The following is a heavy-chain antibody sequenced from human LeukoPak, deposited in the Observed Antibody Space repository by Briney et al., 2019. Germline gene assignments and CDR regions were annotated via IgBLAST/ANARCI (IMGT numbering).Heavy chain of an antibody. D-gene: IGHD6-19*01. CDR2: ISAYNGNT. Sequence: ASVKVSCKASGYTFTSYGISWVRQAPGQGLEWMGWISAYNGNTNYAQKFQGRVTITADESTSTAYMELSSLRSEDTAVYYCARGERGAVAWGQGTLVTVSS. CDR3: ARGERGAVA. V-gene: IGHV1-18*01. CDR1: GYTFTSYG. J-gene: IGHJ5*02.